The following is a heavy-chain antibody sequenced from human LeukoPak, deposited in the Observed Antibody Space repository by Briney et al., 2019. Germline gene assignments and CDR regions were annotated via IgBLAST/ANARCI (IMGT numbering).Heavy chain of an antibody. D-gene: IGHD2-8*01. Sequence: SETLSLTCTVSGGSISSSSYYWGWIRQPPGKGLEWIGSIYYSGSTYYNPSLKSRVTISVDTSKNQFSLKLSSVTAADTAVYYCASPHCTNGVCYDNWFDPWGQGTLVTVSS. V-gene: IGHV4-39*01. CDR2: IYYSGST. J-gene: IGHJ5*02. CDR3: ASPHCTNGVCYDNWFDP. CDR1: GGSISSSSYY.